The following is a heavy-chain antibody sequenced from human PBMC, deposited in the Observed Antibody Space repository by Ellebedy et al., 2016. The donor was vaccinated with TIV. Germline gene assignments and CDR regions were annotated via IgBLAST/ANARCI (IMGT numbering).Heavy chain of an antibody. J-gene: IGHJ3*02. D-gene: IGHD3-22*01. V-gene: IGHV4-34*01. CDR2: INHSGST. CDR1: GGSFSGYY. Sequence: SETLSLXXAVYGGSFSGYYWSWIRQPPGKGLEWIGEINHSGSTNYNPSLKSRVTISVDTSKNQFSLKLSSVTAADTAVYYCACYDSSGSPDAFDIWGQGTMVTVSS. CDR3: ACYDSSGSPDAFDI.